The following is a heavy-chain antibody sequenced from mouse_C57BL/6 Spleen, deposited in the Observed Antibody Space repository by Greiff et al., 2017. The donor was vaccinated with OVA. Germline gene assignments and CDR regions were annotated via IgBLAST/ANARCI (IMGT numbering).Heavy chain of an antibody. D-gene: IGHD2-5*01. J-gene: IGHJ2*01. CDR2: ILPGSGST. CDR3: ARGAYYSNYELGY. V-gene: IGHV1-9*01. Sequence: VHLVESGAELMKPGASVKLSCKATGYTFTGYWIEWVKQRPGHGLEWIGEILPGSGSTNYNEKFKGKATFTADTSSNTAYMQLSSLTTEDSAIYYCARGAYYSNYELGYWGQGTTLTVSS. CDR1: GYTFTGYW.